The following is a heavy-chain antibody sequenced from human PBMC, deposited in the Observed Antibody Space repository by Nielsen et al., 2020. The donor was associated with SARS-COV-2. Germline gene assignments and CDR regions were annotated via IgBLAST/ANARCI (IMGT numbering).Heavy chain of an antibody. CDR2: INHSGST. CDR1: GGSFSGYY. CDR3: ARDGGLYYYDSSGLFDY. J-gene: IGHJ4*02. Sequence: SETLSLTCAVYGGSFSGYYWSWIHQPLGKGLEWIGEINHSGSTNYNPSLKSRVTISVDTSKNQFSLKLSSVTAADTAVYYCARDGGLYYYDSSGLFDYWGQGTLVTVSS. V-gene: IGHV4-34*01. D-gene: IGHD3-22*01.